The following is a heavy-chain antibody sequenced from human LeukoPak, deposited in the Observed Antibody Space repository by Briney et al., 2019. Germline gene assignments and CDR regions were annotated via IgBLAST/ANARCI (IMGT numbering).Heavy chain of an antibody. Sequence: SETLSLTCTVSGGSISSYYWSWIRQPPGKGLEWIGYIYYSGSTNYNPSLKSRVTISVDTSKNQFSLKLSSVTVADTAVYYCARMDSSGSSNYYYYYYMDVWGKGTTVTISS. D-gene: IGHD3-10*01. CDR1: GGSISSYY. V-gene: IGHV4-59*01. CDR3: ARMDSSGSSNYYYYYYMDV. CDR2: IYYSGST. J-gene: IGHJ6*03.